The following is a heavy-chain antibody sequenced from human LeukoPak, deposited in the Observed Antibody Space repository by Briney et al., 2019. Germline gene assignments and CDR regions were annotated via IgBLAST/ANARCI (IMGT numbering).Heavy chain of an antibody. J-gene: IGHJ6*03. D-gene: IGHD3-16*01. CDR3: AKGLRTGVGPYMGYHYYMDV. CDR1: E. Sequence: EMSWVRQAPGKGLEWVSTINDNGDGTYYADSVKGRFTISRDNSYNTVSLQMNSLRDEDTGVYYCAKGLRTGVGPYMGYHYYMDVWGQGTTVTVSS. CDR2: INDNGDGT. V-gene: IGHV3-23*01.